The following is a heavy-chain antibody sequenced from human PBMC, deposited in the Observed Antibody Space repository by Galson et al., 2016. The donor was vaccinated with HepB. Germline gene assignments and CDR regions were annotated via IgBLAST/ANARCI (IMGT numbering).Heavy chain of an antibody. Sequence: SVKVSCKASGGSLSSFAISWVRQAPGQGLEWMGGLTPLYSKSTYAQKFQGRVSFTADESSNTAYMEMRSLTSDATAVYFCARDREITGRPGGWFDPWGQGSLVTVSS. D-gene: IGHD6-6*01. CDR3: ARDREITGRPGGWFDP. CDR2: LTPLYSKS. J-gene: IGHJ5*02. V-gene: IGHV1-69*13. CDR1: GGSLSSFA.